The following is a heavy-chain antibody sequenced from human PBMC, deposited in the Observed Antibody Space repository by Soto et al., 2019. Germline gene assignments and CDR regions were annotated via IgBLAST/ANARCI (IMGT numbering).Heavy chain of an antibody. D-gene: IGHD6-6*01. V-gene: IGHV4-39*01. CDR1: GGSISSSSYY. J-gene: IGHJ4*02. CDR2: IYYSGST. CDR3: ASPGPSSIAALNY. Sequence: QLQLQESGPGLVKPSETLSLTCTVSGGSISSSSYYWGWIRQPPGKGLEWIGSIYYSGSTYYNPSLKSRVTISVDTSKNQFSLKLSSVTAADTAVYYCASPGPSSIAALNYWGQGTLVTVSS.